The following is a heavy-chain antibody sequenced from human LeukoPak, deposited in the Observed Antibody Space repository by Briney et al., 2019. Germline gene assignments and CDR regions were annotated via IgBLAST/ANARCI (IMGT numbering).Heavy chain of an antibody. CDR2: IYSGGST. CDR3: AKEIHDSSGYNSYFDY. D-gene: IGHD3-22*01. J-gene: IGHJ4*02. CDR1: GFTVSSNY. Sequence: GGSLRLSCAASGFTVSSNYMSWVRQAPGKGLEWVSVIYSGGSTYYADSVKGRFTISRDNSKNTLYLQMNSLRAEDTAVYYCAKEIHDSSGYNSYFDYWGQGTLVTVSS. V-gene: IGHV3-66*01.